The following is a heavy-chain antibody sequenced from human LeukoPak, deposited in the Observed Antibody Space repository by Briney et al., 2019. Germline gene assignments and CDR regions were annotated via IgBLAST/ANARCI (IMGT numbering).Heavy chain of an antibody. D-gene: IGHD2-15*01. V-gene: IGHV3-48*04. Sequence: GGSLRLSCAAAEFTFSAYAMNWVRQAPGKGLEWVGYISPTGSTMFYAGSVKGRFTISRDNADNSLYLQMNSLRVEDTAMYYCVRGGWRIIETGGDSWGQGTLVTVSS. CDR1: EFTFSAYA. CDR2: ISPTGSTM. CDR3: VRGGWRIIETGGDS. J-gene: IGHJ4*02.